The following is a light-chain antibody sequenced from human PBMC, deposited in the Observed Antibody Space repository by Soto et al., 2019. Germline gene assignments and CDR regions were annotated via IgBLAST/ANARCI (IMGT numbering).Light chain of an antibody. Sequence: ETVLTQSPCTLSLSPGERATLSCRASQSVGSSLAWFQQEPGQAPRLLIYGASTRATGIPARFSGSGSGTEFTLTITSLQSEDFAVYFCQQYKNWPPITFAQGTRLEI. CDR1: QSVGSS. CDR2: GAS. V-gene: IGKV3-15*01. J-gene: IGKJ5*01. CDR3: QQYKNWPPIT.